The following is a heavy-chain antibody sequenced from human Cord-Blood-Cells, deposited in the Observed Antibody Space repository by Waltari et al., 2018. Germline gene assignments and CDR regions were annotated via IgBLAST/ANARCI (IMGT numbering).Heavy chain of an antibody. Sequence: QVQLVQSGSELKKPGASVKVSCKASGYTFTSYPMHWVRQAPAQGREWRGWINTNTGNPTYAQDFTERFSFSLDHSVSTAYLQISSLKAEDTDVYYCARPPYCSGGSCYYYYGMDVWGQGTTVTVSS. CDR2: INTNTGNP. J-gene: IGHJ6*02. V-gene: IGHV7-4-1*02. D-gene: IGHD2-15*01. CDR3: ARPPYCSGGSCYYYYGMDV. CDR1: GYTFTSYP.